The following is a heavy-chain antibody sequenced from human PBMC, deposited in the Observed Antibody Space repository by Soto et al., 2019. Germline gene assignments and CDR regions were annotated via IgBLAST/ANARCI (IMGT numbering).Heavy chain of an antibody. CDR3: VSRLPAKPADAFDI. V-gene: IGHV1-69*02. CDR2: IIPILGIA. Sequence: GQGLEWMGRIIPILGIANYAQKLQGRVTITADKSTSTALMEMSSLRSEDTAVYYCVSRLPAKPADAFDIWAERTMV. D-gene: IGHD2-2*01. J-gene: IGHJ3*02.